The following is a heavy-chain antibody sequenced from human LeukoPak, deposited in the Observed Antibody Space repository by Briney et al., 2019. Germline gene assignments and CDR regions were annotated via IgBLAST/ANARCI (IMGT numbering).Heavy chain of an antibody. CDR3: ATHGGYCSGGSCYWDAFDI. V-gene: IGHV4-39*01. Sequence: SETLSLTCTVSGGSISSGFFYWGWIRHPPGKGLEWIGSIYYSGSTYYNPSLKSRVTMSVDTSENQFSLKLSSVTAADTAVYYCATHGGYCSGGSCYWDAFDIWGQGTMVTVSS. CDR1: GGSISSGFFY. D-gene: IGHD2-15*01. CDR2: IYYSGST. J-gene: IGHJ3*02.